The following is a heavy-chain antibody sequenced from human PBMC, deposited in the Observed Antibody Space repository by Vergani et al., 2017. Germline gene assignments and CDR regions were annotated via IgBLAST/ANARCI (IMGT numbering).Heavy chain of an antibody. CDR3: ARVVYYYDSSGYYFPFDY. CDR2: IYYSGST. D-gene: IGHD3-22*01. CDR1: GGSISSSSYY. J-gene: IGHJ4*02. V-gene: IGHV4-39*07. Sequence: QLQLQESGPGLVKPSETLSLTCTVSGGSISSSSYYWGWIRQPPGKGLEWIGSIYYSGSTYYNPSLKSRVTISVDTSKNQFSLKLSSVTAADTAVYYCARVVYYYDSSGYYFPFDYWGQGTLVTVSS.